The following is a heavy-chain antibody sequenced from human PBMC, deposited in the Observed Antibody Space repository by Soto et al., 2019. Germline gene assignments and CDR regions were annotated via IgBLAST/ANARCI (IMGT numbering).Heavy chain of an antibody. D-gene: IGHD1-26*01. J-gene: IGHJ6*03. CDR3: ARGGGATFTHYYYYMDV. Sequence: QVQLVQSGAEVKKPGASVKVSCEASGYTFSTYEMHWVRQAPGQRPEWMGWINGGNGKSKYSETLQGRVTFTRDTSASTAYMELTDLRSEDTAVYYCARGGGATFTHYYYYMDVWGTGTTVTVSS. V-gene: IGHV1-3*01. CDR2: INGGNGKS. CDR1: GYTFSTYE.